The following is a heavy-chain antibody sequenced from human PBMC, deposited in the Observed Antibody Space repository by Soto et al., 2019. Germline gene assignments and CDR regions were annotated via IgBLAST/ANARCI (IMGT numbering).Heavy chain of an antibody. CDR1: GFPFSSYA. Sequence: GGSLRLPCAASGFPFSSYAMNWVRQTPDKGLEWLSYISDSGSTIHYADSVKGRFTISRDNAKNSLCLQMNSLRADDTAVYYCTRDGSWGQGTLVTVSS. CDR3: TRDGS. J-gene: IGHJ5*02. CDR2: ISDSGSTI. V-gene: IGHV3-48*01. D-gene: IGHD5-12*01.